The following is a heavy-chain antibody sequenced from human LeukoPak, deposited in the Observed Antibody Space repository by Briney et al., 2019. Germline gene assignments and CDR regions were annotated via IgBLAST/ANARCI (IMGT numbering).Heavy chain of an antibody. CDR3: AKGHYYMDA. Sequence: GGSLRLSCAASGFTFSDYTMHWVRQAPGKGLEWVAFIRYDGSNKYYADSVKGRFTISRDNSNNTLYLQMNSLRAEDTAVYYCAKGHYYMDAWGNGTTVTISS. V-gene: IGHV3-30*02. J-gene: IGHJ6*03. CDR1: GFTFSDYT. CDR2: IRYDGSNK.